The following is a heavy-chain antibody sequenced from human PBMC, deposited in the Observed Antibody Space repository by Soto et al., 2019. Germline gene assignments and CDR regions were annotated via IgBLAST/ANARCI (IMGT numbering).Heavy chain of an antibody. V-gene: IGHV2-70*01. CDR2: IDWDDDK. CDR3: ARSYSSSAPDYYYGVDV. D-gene: IGHD6-6*01. J-gene: IGHJ6*02. CDR1: GFSLSTSGMC. Sequence: SGPTLVNPTQTLTLTCTFSGFSLSTSGMCVSWIRQPPGKALEWLALIDWDDDKYYSTSLKTRLTISKDTSKNQVVLTMTNMDPVDTATYYCARSYSSSAPDYYYGVDVWGQGTTVTVSS.